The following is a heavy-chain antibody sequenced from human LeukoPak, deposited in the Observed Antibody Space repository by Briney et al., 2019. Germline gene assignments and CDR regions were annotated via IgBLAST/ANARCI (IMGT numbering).Heavy chain of an antibody. CDR2: INPNSGGT. CDR1: GYTFTGYY. CDR3: AREALDEIVVVPAAIMGNWFDP. V-gene: IGHV1-2*02. D-gene: IGHD2-2*02. J-gene: IGHJ5*02. Sequence: ASVKVSCKASGYTFTGYYMHWVRQAPGQGLEWMGWINPNSGGTNYAQKFQGRVTMTRDTSISTAYMELSRLRSDDTAVYYCAREALDEIVVVPAAIMGNWFDPWGQGTLVTVSS.